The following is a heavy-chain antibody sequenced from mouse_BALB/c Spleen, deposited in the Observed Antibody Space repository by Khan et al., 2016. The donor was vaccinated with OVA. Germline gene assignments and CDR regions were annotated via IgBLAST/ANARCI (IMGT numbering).Heavy chain of an antibody. CDR3: ARWFAY. Sequence: EVQLRESGPGLVKPSQSLSLTCTVTGYSITSDYAWNWIRQFPGNKLEWMGYISYSGSTSYNPSLKSRISIIRDTSKNQFFLQLNSVTAEDTATYYCARWFAYWGQGTLVTVSA. J-gene: IGHJ3*01. V-gene: IGHV3-2*02. CDR1: GYSITSDYA. CDR2: ISYSGST.